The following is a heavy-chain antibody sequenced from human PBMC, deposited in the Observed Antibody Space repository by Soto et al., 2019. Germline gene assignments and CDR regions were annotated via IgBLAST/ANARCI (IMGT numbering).Heavy chain of an antibody. Sequence: SETLSLTCTVSGDSINGPFWTWIRQPPGKGLEWIGNIHYSGNTNYNPSLKSRLTISLDTSKSQFSLTLSSVTAADTAVYYCEREYRAYSYPTSGYYRFAYWGQGTLVTVSS. J-gene: IGHJ4*02. V-gene: IGHV4-59*11. CDR1: GDSINGPF. D-gene: IGHD3-3*01. CDR3: EREYRAYSYPTSGYYRFAY. CDR2: IHYSGNT.